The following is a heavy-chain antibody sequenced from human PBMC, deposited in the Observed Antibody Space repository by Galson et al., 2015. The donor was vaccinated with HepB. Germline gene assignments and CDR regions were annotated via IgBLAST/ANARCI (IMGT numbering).Heavy chain of an antibody. V-gene: IGHV3-23*01. CDR3: ARLPDY. CDR1: GFTFSDYA. D-gene: IGHD4-11*01. Sequence: SLRLSCAASGFTFSDYAMSWVRQSPGKGLEWVSGISNSGGTTSYADSVKGRFTISRDNSKNTLFLQMNTLRAEDTAVYYCARLPDYWGQGTLVTVSS. J-gene: IGHJ4*02. CDR2: ISNSGGTT.